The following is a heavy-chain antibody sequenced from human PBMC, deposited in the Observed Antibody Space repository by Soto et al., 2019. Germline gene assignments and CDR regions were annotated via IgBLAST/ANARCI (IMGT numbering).Heavy chain of an antibody. CDR1: GGSISSGDYY. D-gene: IGHD3-10*01. Sequence: QVQLQESGPGLVKPSQTLSLTCTVSGGSISSGDYYWSWIRQPPGKGLEWIGYIYYSGSTYYNPSLKSRVTYSEETPRTNFPRSLTLWPAATRPVYYWPGTGLVRGGSGYYSSVMEVWAKGPRSPSP. J-gene: IGHJ6*02. CDR3: PGTGLVRGGSGYYSSVMEV. V-gene: IGHV4-30-4*01. CDR2: IYYSGST.